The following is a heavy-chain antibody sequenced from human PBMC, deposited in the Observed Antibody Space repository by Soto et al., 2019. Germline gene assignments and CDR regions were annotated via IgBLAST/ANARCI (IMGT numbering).Heavy chain of an antibody. J-gene: IGHJ5*02. D-gene: IGHD3-16*01. CDR2: IFYSGST. CDR3: VRHGGAVGHNWFDP. Sequence: QVQLQESGPGLVKPSGTLSLTCAVSGGSIRGHNWWSWVRQPPGKGLEWIGEIFYSGSTNYNPSLKSRVTISMEESKNQCSLKLTSVTAADTAVYYCVRHGGAVGHNWFDPWGQGTLVTVSS. V-gene: IGHV4-4*02. CDR1: GGSIRGHNW.